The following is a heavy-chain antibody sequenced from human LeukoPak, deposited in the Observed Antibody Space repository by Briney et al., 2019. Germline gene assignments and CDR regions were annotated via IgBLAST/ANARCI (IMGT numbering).Heavy chain of an antibody. CDR2: IYYSGST. CDR3: ARLTPRLRYFDGDFDY. V-gene: IGHV4-39*01. Sequence: SGTLSLTCTVSGGSISSSSYYWGWARHPPGKGLEWVGSIYYSGSTCYNTSLKSRVTISVDTSKNQFSLKLSSVTAADTAVYYCARLTPRLRYFDGDFDYWGQGTLVTVPS. CDR1: GGSISSSSYY. D-gene: IGHD3-9*01. J-gene: IGHJ4*02.